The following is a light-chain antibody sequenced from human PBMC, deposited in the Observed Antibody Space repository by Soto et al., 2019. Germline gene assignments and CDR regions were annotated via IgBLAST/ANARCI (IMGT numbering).Light chain of an antibody. J-gene: IGKJ1*01. CDR3: QQYDSSPLT. CDR1: QSVSSSF. CDR2: GAS. V-gene: IGKV3-20*01. Sequence: EIVLTQSPGTLSLYPGERATLSCRASQSVSSSFLAWYQQKPGQAPRLLIYGASSRATGIPDRFSGSGSGTDFTLTISRLDPEDFAVYCCQQYDSSPLTFGQGTKVEIK.